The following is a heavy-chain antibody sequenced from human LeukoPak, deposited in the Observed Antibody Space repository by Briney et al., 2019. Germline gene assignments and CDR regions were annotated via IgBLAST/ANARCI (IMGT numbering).Heavy chain of an antibody. CDR2: ISNDGSNK. D-gene: IGHD4-17*01. CDR1: GFTFSTYP. CDR3: ARVPLFTVTTFDY. V-gene: IGHV3-30*04. J-gene: IGHJ4*02. Sequence: GRSLRLSCAASGFTFSTYPMHWVRQAPGKGLEWVAVISNDGSNKYYADSVKGRFTLSRDSSKNTLYLQMNSLRTEDTAVYYCARVPLFTVTTFDYWGQGTLVTVSS.